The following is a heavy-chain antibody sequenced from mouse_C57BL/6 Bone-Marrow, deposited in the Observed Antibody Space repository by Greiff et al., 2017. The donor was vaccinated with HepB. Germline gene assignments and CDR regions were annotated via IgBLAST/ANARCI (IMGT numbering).Heavy chain of an antibody. D-gene: IGHD4-1*01. V-gene: IGHV5-6*02. Sequence: VKVVESGGDLVKPGGSLKLSCAASGFTFSSYGMSWVRQTPDKRLEWVATISSGGSYTYYPDSVKGRFTISRDNAKNTLYLQMSSLTAEDTAMCYCARRELGPFAYWGQGTLVTVSA. CDR2: ISSGGSYT. CDR3: ARRELGPFAY. CDR1: GFTFSSYG. J-gene: IGHJ3*01.